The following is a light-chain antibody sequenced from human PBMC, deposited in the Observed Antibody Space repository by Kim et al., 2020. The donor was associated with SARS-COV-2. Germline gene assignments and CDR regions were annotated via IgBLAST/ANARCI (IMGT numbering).Light chain of an antibody. Sequence: ALGQTVRSTRQGDSLRSDYASWYQQKPGQAPVLVIYGKNNRPSGIPDRFSGSSSGNTASLTITGAQAEDEADYYCNSRDSSGNHVVFGGGTKLTVL. V-gene: IGLV3-19*01. CDR3: NSRDSSGNHVV. CDR1: SLRSDY. CDR2: GKN. J-gene: IGLJ2*01.